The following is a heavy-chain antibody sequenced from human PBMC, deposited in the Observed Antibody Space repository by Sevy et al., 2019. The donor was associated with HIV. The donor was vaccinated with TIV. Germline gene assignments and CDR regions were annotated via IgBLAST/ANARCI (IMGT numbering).Heavy chain of an antibody. CDR3: VKEGGGGGGDH. CDR2: ILYDGSNK. D-gene: IGHD3-16*01. J-gene: IGHJ4*02. V-gene: IGHV3-30*02. Sequence: GGSLRLSCAASGFSFSSYGMHWVRQAPGKGLEWMSYILYDGSNKDYADSVKGRFTISRDNSKNTLYLQMNSLRVEDTAVFYCVKEGGGGGGDHWGQGTLVTVSS. CDR1: GFSFSSYG.